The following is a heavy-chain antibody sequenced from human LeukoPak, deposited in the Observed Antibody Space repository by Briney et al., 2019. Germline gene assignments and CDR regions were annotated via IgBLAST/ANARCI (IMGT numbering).Heavy chain of an antibody. V-gene: IGHV3-30*04. D-gene: IGHD6-13*01. J-gene: IGHJ6*02. CDR3: ARVSRGYSSSWWSIDYYYYYGMDV. Sequence: GGSLRLSCAASGFTFSSYAMHWVRQAPGKGLEWVAVISYDGSNKYYADSVKGRFTISRDNSKNTLYLQMNSLRAEDTAVYHCARVSRGYSSSWWSIDYYYYYGMDVWGQGTTVTVSS. CDR2: ISYDGSNK. CDR1: GFTFSSYA.